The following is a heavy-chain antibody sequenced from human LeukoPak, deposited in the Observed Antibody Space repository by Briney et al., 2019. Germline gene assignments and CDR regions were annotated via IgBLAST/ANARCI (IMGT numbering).Heavy chain of an antibody. Sequence: ASVKVSCKASGYTFIAYYMHWVRQAPGQGLEWMGWINPKSGDTNYAQKFQGRVTMTRDTSVSTVYMELSSLRSDDTAVYYCVTEWTLLWFDPWGQGTLVSVYS. CDR1: GYTFIAYY. CDR3: VTEWTLLWFDP. J-gene: IGHJ5*02. CDR2: INPKSGDT. V-gene: IGHV1-2*02. D-gene: IGHD3/OR15-3a*01.